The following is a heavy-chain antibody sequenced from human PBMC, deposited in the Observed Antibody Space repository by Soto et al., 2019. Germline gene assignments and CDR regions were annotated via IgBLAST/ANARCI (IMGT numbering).Heavy chain of an antibody. CDR1: GGSISSGDYY. CDR3: ARAAYYYGSGSPDLGWFDP. Sequence: QVQLQESGPGLVKPSQTLSLTCTVSGGSISSGDYYWSWIRQPPGKGLEWIGYIYYSGSTYYNPSLKCRVTISVDTSKNQFSLKLSSVTAADTAVYYCARAAYYYGSGSPDLGWFDPWGQGTLVTVSS. J-gene: IGHJ5*02. CDR2: IYYSGST. V-gene: IGHV4-30-4*01. D-gene: IGHD3-10*01.